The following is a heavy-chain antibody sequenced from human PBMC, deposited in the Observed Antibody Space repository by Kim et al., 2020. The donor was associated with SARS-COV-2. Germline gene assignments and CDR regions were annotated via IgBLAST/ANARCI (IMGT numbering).Heavy chain of an antibody. Sequence: YADSVKGRFTISREKSTNTLYLQMNSLRAEDTAVYYCASGLSGDYENVDYWGQGTLVTVSS. J-gene: IGHJ4*02. D-gene: IGHD4-17*01. CDR3: ASGLSGDYENVDY. V-gene: IGHV3-66*01.